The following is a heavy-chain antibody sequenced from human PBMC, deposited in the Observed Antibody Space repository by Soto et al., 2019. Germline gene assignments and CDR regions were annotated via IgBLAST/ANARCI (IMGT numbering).Heavy chain of an antibody. V-gene: IGHV4-59*08. CDR2: IYYSGST. Sequence: SETLSLTCTVSGGSISSYYWSWIRQPPGKGLEWIGYIYYSGSTNYNPSLKSRVTISVDTSKNQFSLKLSSVTAADTAVYYCARHIYQHRYNWFDPWGQGTLVTVSS. CDR1: GGSISSYY. D-gene: IGHD2-2*02. CDR3: ARHIYQHRYNWFDP. J-gene: IGHJ5*02.